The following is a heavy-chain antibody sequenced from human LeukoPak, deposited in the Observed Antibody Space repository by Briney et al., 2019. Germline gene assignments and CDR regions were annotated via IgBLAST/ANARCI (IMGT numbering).Heavy chain of an antibody. D-gene: IGHD4-11*01. Sequence: SETLSLTCTVSGGSISSGDYYWSWIRQPPGKGLEWIGYIYYSGSTYYNPSLKSRVTISVDTSMNQFSLKLSSVTAADTAVYYCARYGNPVAFDYWGRGTLVTVSS. V-gene: IGHV4-30-4*08. CDR3: ARYGNPVAFDY. CDR2: IYYSGST. J-gene: IGHJ4*02. CDR1: GGSISSGDYY.